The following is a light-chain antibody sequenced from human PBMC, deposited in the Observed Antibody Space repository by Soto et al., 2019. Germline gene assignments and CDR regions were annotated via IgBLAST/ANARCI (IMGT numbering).Light chain of an antibody. J-gene: IGLJ1*01. CDR3: SSYTSSSIDYV. Sequence: QTVLTQPASVSGSPGQSSTISCTGTSSDVGGYNYVSWYQQHPGKAPKLMIYEVSNRPSGVSNRFSGSKSGNTASLTISGLQAEDEADYYCSSYTSSSIDYVFGTGTKVTVL. CDR1: SSDVGGYNY. CDR2: EVS. V-gene: IGLV2-14*01.